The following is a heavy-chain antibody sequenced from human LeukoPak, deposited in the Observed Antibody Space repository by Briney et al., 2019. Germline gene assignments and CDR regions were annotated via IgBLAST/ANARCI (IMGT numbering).Heavy chain of an antibody. CDR1: GFTFRKYW. D-gene: IGHD3-9*01. J-gene: IGHJ1*01. CDR2: INPDDEST. CDR3: ARGHYDILTGPLILLPQKGYFHH. V-gene: IGHV3-74*01. Sequence: GGSLRLSCVASGFTFRKYWLHWVRQAPGKGLEWVSRINPDDESTSYADSVKGRFTISRDNSKNKLYLQMNSLRTEDTAVYYCARGHYDILTGPLILLPQKGYFHHWGQGTLVTVSS.